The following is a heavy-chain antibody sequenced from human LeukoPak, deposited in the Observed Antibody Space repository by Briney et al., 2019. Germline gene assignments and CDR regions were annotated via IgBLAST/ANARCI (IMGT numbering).Heavy chain of an antibody. J-gene: IGHJ3*02. CDR2: ISYDGSNK. CDR1: GFTFSSYA. V-gene: IGHV3-30-3*01. D-gene: IGHD6-13*01. CDR3: AREGSSWYMPTYPFDI. Sequence: GALRLSCAASGFTFSSYAMHWVRQAPGKGLEGVAVISYDGSNKYYADSVKGRFTISRDNSKNTLYLQMNSLRAEDTAVYYCAREGSSWYMPTYPFDIWGQGTMVTVSS.